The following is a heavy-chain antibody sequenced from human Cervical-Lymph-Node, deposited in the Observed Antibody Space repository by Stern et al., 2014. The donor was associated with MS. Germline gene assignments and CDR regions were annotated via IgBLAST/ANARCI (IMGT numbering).Heavy chain of an antibody. Sequence: LQLQESGPGLVKPSETLSLTCTVSGGSISSYYWSWIRQPPGKGLEWIGYIYYSGSTNYNPPLKSRVTISVDTSKNQFSLKLSSVTAADTAVYYCARGATQAFDPWGQGTLVTVSS. CDR3: ARGATQAFDP. CDR2: IYYSGST. J-gene: IGHJ5*02. V-gene: IGHV4-59*01. CDR1: GGSISSYY.